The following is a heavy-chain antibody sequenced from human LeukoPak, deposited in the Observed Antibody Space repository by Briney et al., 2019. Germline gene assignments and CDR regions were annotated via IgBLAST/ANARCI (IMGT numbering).Heavy chain of an antibody. V-gene: IGHV3-21*01. CDR1: GFTFSSYS. Sequence: GGSLRLSCAASGFTFSSYSMNWVRQAPGKGLEWVSSISSSSSYIYCADSVKGRFTVSRDNAKNSLYLQMNSLRAEDTAVYYCARESATAGDFDYWGQGTLVTVSS. D-gene: IGHD1-26*01. CDR2: ISSSSSYI. J-gene: IGHJ4*02. CDR3: ARESATAGDFDY.